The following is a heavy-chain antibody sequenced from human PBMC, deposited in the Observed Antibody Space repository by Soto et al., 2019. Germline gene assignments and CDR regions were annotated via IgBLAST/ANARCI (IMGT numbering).Heavy chain of an antibody. J-gene: IGHJ4*02. Sequence: GGSLRLSCAASGFTFSNAWMSWVRQAPGKGLEWVGRIKSKTDGGTTDYAAPVKGRFTISRDDSKNTLYLQMNSLKTEDTAVYYCTTFYDYVWGSYRFDYWGQGTLVTVSS. V-gene: IGHV3-15*01. CDR1: GFTFSNAW. D-gene: IGHD3-16*02. CDR2: IKSKTDGGTT. CDR3: TTFYDYVWGSYRFDY.